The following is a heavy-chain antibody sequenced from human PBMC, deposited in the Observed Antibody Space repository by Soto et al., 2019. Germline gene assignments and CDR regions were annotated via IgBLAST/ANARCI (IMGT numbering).Heavy chain of an antibody. Sequence: SVKVSCKASGGTFSSYAISWVRQAPGQGLEWMGWIIPIFGTANYAQKFQGRVTISADESTGTAYMELSSLRSEDTAGYYCARDGARLIGWSHAFDLWGQGTMVTVS. J-gene: IGHJ3*01. CDR1: GGTFSSYA. V-gene: IGHV1-69*13. D-gene: IGHD3-3*01. CDR3: ARDGARLIGWSHAFDL. CDR2: IIPIFGTA.